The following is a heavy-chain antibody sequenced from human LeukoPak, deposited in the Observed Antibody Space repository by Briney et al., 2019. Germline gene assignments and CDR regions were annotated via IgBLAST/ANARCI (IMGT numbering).Heavy chain of an antibody. CDR3: AREADTAMVSAFDI. CDR2: INHSGST. V-gene: IGHV4-34*01. Sequence: SETLSLTCAVYGGSFSGYYWSWIRQPPGKGLEWLGEINHSGSTNYNPSLKSRVTISVDTSKNQFSLKLSSVTAADTAVYYCAREADTAMVSAFDIWGQGTMVTVSS. J-gene: IGHJ3*02. CDR1: GGSFSGYY. D-gene: IGHD5-18*01.